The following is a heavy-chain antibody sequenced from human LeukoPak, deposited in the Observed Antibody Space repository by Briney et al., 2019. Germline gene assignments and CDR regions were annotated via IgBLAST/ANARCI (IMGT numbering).Heavy chain of an antibody. CDR2: IYPGDSDT. D-gene: IGHD4-17*01. CDR1: GYSFTSYW. CDR3: ARGDYGDYRIFYTLFDF. J-gene: IGHJ4*02. V-gene: IGHV5-51*01. Sequence: KRGESLKISCKGSGYSFTSYWIGWVRQMPGKGLEWMGIIYPGDSDTRYSPSFQGQVTISADRSISTAYLQWRSLKASDTGMYYCARGDYGDYRIFYTLFDFWGQGTLVTVSS.